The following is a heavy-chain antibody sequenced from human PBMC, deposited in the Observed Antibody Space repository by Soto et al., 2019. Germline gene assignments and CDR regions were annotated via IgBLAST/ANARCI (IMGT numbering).Heavy chain of an antibody. CDR3: AKGMYYYDSSGYRLFDY. J-gene: IGHJ4*02. D-gene: IGHD3-22*01. V-gene: IGHV3-23*01. Sequence: GGSLRLSCAASGFTFRNFAMNWVRQAPGKGLEWVSGISVSGGTTYYADSVRGRFTVSRDNSKNSVFLQMNSLRAEDTAVYFCAKGMYYYDSSGYRLFDYWGQGSPVTFSS. CDR2: ISVSGGTT. CDR1: GFTFRNFA.